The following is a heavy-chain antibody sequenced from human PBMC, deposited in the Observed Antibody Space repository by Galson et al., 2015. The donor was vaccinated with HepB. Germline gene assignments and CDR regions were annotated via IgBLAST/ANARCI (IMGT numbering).Heavy chain of an antibody. Sequence: CAISGDSVSSNSAAWNWIRQSPSRGLEWLGRTYYRSKWYNGYAVSVKGRITINPDTSKNQFSLQLKSVTPEDTGVYYCARMVGGSRDYWGQGTLATVSS. CDR2: TYYRSKWYN. V-gene: IGHV6-1*01. CDR1: GDSVSSNSAA. J-gene: IGHJ4*02. D-gene: IGHD1-26*01. CDR3: ARMVGGSRDY.